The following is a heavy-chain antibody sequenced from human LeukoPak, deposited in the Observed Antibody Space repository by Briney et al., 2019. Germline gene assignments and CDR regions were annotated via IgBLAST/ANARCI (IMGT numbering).Heavy chain of an antibody. D-gene: IGHD4-17*01. J-gene: IGHJ5*02. CDR2: TSAYNGNT. Sequence: ASVKLSCKASGYTFTSYGISWVREAPGQGLEWMGWTSAYNGNTNSAQRLQGRVTMTTDTSASTTYMELRRLKSDDTAVYDCARDGVDYGDYWNWFDPWGQGNLVTVSS. CDR3: ARDGVDYGDYWNWFDP. CDR1: GYTFTSYG. V-gene: IGHV1-18*01.